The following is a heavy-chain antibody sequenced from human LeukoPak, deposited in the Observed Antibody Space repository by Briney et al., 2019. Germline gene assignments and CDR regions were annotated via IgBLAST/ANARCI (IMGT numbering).Heavy chain of an antibody. J-gene: IGHJ4*02. CDR3: ARGAVAGSIDY. CDR2: IYSGGST. CDR1: GFTVSSNY. Sequence: GGSLRLSCAASGFTVSSNYMSWVRQAPGKGLEWVSVIYSGGSTYYADSVKGRFTISRDNPKNTLYLQMNSLRAEDTAVYYCARGAVAGSIDYWGQGTLVTVSS. V-gene: IGHV3-66*02. D-gene: IGHD6-19*01.